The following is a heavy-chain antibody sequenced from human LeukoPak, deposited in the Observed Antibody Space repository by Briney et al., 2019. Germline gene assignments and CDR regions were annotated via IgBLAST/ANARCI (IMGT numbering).Heavy chain of an antibody. D-gene: IGHD2-15*01. J-gene: IGHJ4*02. CDR2: IYHSGTT. CDR1: GDSINSGEHC. V-gene: IGHV4-30-4*08. Sequence: SETLSLTCTVSGDSINSGEHCWSWIRQPPGKGLEWIGHIYHSGTTYYNPSVRSRMTISVDTSKNQFSLNLRSVTAVDTAVYYCARVQYCSGGSCHNLRLFDQWGQGTLVTVSS. CDR3: ARVQYCSGGSCHNLRLFDQ.